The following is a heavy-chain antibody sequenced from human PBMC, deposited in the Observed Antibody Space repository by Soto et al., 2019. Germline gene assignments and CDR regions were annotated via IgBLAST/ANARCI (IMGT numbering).Heavy chain of an antibody. J-gene: IGHJ6*03. V-gene: IGHV3-53*04. CDR1: GFTVSSNY. Sequence: GGSLRLSCAASGFTVSSNYMSWVRQAPGKGLEWVSVIYSGGSTYYADSVKGRFTISRHNSKNTLYLQMNSLRAEDTAVYYCARERAARDYYYMDVWGKGTTVTVSS. CDR3: ARERAARDYYYMDV. CDR2: IYSGGST.